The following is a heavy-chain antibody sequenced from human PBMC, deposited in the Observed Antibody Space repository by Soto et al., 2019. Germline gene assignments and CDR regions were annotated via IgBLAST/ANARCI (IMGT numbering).Heavy chain of an antibody. Sequence: PGGSLGLSCAASGFTFSSYGMHWVRQAPGKGLEGVAVIWYDGSNKYYADSVKGRFTISRDNSKNTLYLQMNSLRAEDTAVYYSARDGYCSGGSCYSVPVFEYWGQGTLVTVSS. CDR2: IWYDGSNK. D-gene: IGHD2-15*01. CDR1: GFTFSSYG. J-gene: IGHJ4*02. CDR3: ARDGYCSGGSCYSVPVFEY. V-gene: IGHV3-33*01.